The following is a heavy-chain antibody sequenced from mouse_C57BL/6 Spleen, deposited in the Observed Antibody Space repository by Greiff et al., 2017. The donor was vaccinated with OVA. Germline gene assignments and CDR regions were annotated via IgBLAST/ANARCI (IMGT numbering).Heavy chain of an antibody. CDR1: GYTFTSYW. V-gene: IGHV1-52*01. D-gene: IGHD4-1*01. CDR3: ARGDWDEFAY. J-gene: IGHJ3*01. Sequence: QVQLQQPGAELVRPGSSVKLSCKASGYTFTSYWMHWVKQRPIQGLEWIGNIDTSDSETHYNQKFKDKATLTVDKSSSTAYMQLSSLTSEDSAVYYCARGDWDEFAYWGQGTLVTVSA. CDR2: IDTSDSET.